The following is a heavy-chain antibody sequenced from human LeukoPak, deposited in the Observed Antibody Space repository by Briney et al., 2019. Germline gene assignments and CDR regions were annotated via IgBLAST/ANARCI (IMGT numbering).Heavy chain of an antibody. V-gene: IGHV3-11*04. J-gene: IGHJ6*03. D-gene: IGHD3-3*01. CDR3: ATNYDFWSGYFYYYYYMDV. Sequence: PGGSLRLSCAASGFTFSDYYMSWIRQAPGKGLEWVSYISNSGSTIYYADSVKGRFTISRDNAKNSLYLQMNSLRAEDTAVYYCATNYDFWSGYFYYYYYMDVWGKGTTVTVSS. CDR1: GFTFSDYY. CDR2: ISNSGSTI.